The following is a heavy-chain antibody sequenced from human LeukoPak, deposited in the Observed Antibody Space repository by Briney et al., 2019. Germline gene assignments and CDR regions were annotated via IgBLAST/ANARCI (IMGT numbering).Heavy chain of an antibody. CDR1: GFTFSTYW. D-gene: IGHD4-17*01. CDR3: VGFNYGDYPGDY. Sequence: GGSLRLSCAASGFTFSTYWMHWVRHAPGKGLVWVSRINSDGSITSYADSVKGRFTISRDNAKKTLYLQMNSLRAEDTAVYYYVGFNYGDYPGDYWGQGTLVTVSS. CDR2: INSDGSIT. J-gene: IGHJ4*02. V-gene: IGHV3-74*01.